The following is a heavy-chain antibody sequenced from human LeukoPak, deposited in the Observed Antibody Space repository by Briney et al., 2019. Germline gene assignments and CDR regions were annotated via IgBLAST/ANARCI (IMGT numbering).Heavy chain of an antibody. CDR2: ISWDGGST. D-gene: IGHD5-18*01. Sequence: PGGSLRLSCTASGFTFDDFAMHWVRQAPGKGLEWVSLISWDGGSTYYVDSVKGRFTISRDNSKNSLYPQMNSLRPEDTALYYCAKDRRGYSFNFDYWGQGTLVTVSS. CDR1: GFTFDDFA. CDR3: AKDRRGYSFNFDY. J-gene: IGHJ4*02. V-gene: IGHV3-43D*03.